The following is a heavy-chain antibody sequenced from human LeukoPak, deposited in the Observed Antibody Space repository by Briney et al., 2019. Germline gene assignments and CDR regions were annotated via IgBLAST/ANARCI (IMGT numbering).Heavy chain of an antibody. D-gene: IGHD1-26*01. CDR1: GFTFSSYN. CDR2: ISSSSDTI. J-gene: IGHJ4*02. Sequence: LXLSXAASGFTFSSYNMNWVRQAPGKXLEWVSYISSSSDTIYYADSVKGRFTISRDNAKNSLYLQMNSLRAEDTAVYYCATESGTYSGTCFDYWGQGNLVTVSS. V-gene: IGHV3-48*01. CDR3: ATESGTYSGTCFDY.